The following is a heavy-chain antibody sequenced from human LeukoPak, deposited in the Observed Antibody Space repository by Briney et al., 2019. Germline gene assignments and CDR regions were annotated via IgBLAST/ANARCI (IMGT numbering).Heavy chain of an antibody. CDR2: INHSGST. CDR3: ARDLWEWPVVPAARKYNWFDP. Sequence: PSETLSLTCAVYGGSFSGYYWSWIRQPPGKGLEWIGEINHSGSTNYNPSLKSRVTISVDTSKNQFSLKLSSVTAADTAVYYCARDLWEWPVVPAARKYNWFDPWGQGTLVTVSS. D-gene: IGHD2-2*01. J-gene: IGHJ5*02. CDR1: GGSFSGYY. V-gene: IGHV4-34*01.